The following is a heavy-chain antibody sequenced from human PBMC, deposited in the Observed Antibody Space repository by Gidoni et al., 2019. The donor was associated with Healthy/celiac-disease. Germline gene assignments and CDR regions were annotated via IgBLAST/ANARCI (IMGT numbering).Heavy chain of an antibody. CDR2: ISSSSSYI. J-gene: IGHJ4*02. CDR3: ARVHCSGGSCYSHGNFDY. V-gene: IGHV3-21*01. D-gene: IGHD2-15*01. CDR1: GFTLSIYS. Sequence: EVQLVESGGGLVKPGGSLRPSCAASGFTLSIYSMNWVRQAPGKGLGWVSSISSSSSYIYYADSVKGRFTISRDNANNSLYLQMNSLRAEDTAVYYCARVHCSGGSCYSHGNFDYWGQGTLVTVSS.